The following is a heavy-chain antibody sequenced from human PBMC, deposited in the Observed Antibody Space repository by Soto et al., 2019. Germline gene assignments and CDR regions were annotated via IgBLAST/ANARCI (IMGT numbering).Heavy chain of an antibody. D-gene: IGHD6-13*01. Sequence: GGSLRLSCAASGFTFSSYAMSWVRQAPGKGLEWVSAISGSGGSTYYADSVKGRFTISRDNSKNTLYLQMNSLRAEDTAVYYCAKGYPYSSSWYEYYFDYWGQGTLVTVSS. V-gene: IGHV3-23*01. J-gene: IGHJ4*02. CDR1: GFTFSSYA. CDR2: ISGSGGST. CDR3: AKGYPYSSSWYEYYFDY.